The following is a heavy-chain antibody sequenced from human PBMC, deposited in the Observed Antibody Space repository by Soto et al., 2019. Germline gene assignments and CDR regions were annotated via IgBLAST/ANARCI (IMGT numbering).Heavy chain of an antibody. CDR1: GDSVSSNSAA. Sequence: SQTISLTCAISGDSVSSNSAAWNWIMQSPSRGLEWLGRTYYRSKWYNDYAVSVKSRITINPDTSKNQFSLQLNSVTPEDTAVYYCAVSTVAGRSLDYWGQGTLVTVSS. V-gene: IGHV6-1*01. CDR2: TYYRSKWYN. D-gene: IGHD6-19*01. J-gene: IGHJ4*02. CDR3: AVSTVAGRSLDY.